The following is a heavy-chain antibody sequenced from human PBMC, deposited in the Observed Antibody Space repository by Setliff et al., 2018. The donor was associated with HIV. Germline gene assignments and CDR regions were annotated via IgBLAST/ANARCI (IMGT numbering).Heavy chain of an antibody. CDR2: ISSNGGST. Sequence: PGGSLRLSCSASGFTFSSYAMHWVRQAPGKGLEYVSAISSNGGSTYYADSVKGRFTISRDNSKNTLYLQMNSLRAEDTAVYYCAKDPIFGVVTYYYYYMDVWGKGTTVTVSS. V-gene: IGHV3-64*04. J-gene: IGHJ6*03. CDR3: AKDPIFGVVTYYYYYMDV. D-gene: IGHD3-3*01. CDR1: GFTFSSYA.